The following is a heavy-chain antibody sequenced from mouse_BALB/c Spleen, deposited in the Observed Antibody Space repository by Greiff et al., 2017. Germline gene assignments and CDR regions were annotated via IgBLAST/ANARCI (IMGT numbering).Heavy chain of an antibody. CDR2: IWSGGST. Sequence: VQRVESGPGLVQPSQSLSITCTVSGFSLTSYGVHWVRQSPGKGLEWLGVIWSGGSTDYNAAFISRLSISKDNSKSQVFFKMNSLQANDTAIYYCARNYRAYYRNAMDYWGQGTSVTVSS. J-gene: IGHJ4*01. CDR3: ARNYRAYYRNAMDY. CDR1: GFSLTSYG. V-gene: IGHV2-2*02. D-gene: IGHD2-12*01.